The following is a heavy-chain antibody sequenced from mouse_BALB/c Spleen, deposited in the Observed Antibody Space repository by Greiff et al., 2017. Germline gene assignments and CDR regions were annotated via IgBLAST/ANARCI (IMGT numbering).Heavy chain of an antibody. CDR2: ISSGGST. J-gene: IGHJ2*01. V-gene: IGHV5-6-5*01. D-gene: IGHD2-1*01. Sequence: DVMLVESGGGLVKPGGSLKLSCAASGFTFSSYAMSWVRQTPEKRLEWVASISSGGSTYYPDSVKGRFTISRDNARNILYLQMSSLRSEDTAMYYCARGDGNYDYFDYWGQGTTLTVSS. CDR1: GFTFSSYA. CDR3: ARGDGNYDYFDY.